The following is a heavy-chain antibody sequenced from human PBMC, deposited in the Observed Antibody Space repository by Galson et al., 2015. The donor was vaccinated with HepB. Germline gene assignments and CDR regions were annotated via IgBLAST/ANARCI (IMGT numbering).Heavy chain of an antibody. CDR2: IDWDDDK. D-gene: IGHD3-22*01. J-gene: IGHJ4*02. V-gene: IGHV2-70*01. CDR3: ARIIDYYDSSGYYYPPYFDH. CDR1: GFSLSTSGMC. Sequence: PALVKPTQTLTLTCTFSGFSLSTSGMCVSWIRQPPGKALEWLALIDWDDDKYYSTSLKTRLTISKDTSKNQVVLTMTNMDPVDTATYYCARIIDYYDSSGYYYPPYFDHWGQGTLVTVSS.